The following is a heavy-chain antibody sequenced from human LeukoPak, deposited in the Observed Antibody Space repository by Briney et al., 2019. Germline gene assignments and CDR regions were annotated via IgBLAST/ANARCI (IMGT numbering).Heavy chain of an antibody. J-gene: IGHJ4*02. CDR2: IYTSGST. D-gene: IGHD3-22*01. V-gene: IGHV4-4*07. CDR3: ARDHPHYYDSSGYSYYFDY. Sequence: SETLSLTCTVSGGSISSYYWSWIRQPAGKGLEWIGRIYTSGSTNYNPSLKSRVTMSVDTSKNQFPLKLSSVTAADTAVYYCARDHPHYYDSSGYSYYFDYWGQGTLVTVSS. CDR1: GGSISSYY.